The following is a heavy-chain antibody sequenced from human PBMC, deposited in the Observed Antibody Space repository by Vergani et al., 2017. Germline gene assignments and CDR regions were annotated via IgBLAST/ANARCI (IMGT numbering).Heavy chain of an antibody. CDR1: GGSISSYY. D-gene: IGHD2-2*01. CDR3: ARADVVPAATFDY. CDR2: IYYSGST. Sequence: QVQLQESGPGLVKPSETLSLTCTVSGGSISSYYWSWIRQPPGKVLEWIGYIYYSGSTNYNPSLKSRVTISVDTSKNQFSLKLSSVTAADTAVYYCARADVVPAATFDYWGQGTLVTVSS. J-gene: IGHJ4*02. V-gene: IGHV4-59*01.